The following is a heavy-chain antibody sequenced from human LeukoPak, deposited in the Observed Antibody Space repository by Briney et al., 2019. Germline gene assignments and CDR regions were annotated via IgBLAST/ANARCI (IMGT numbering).Heavy chain of an antibody. CDR1: GFTFINYA. CDR3: AKARSDFLFRRHTFYI. V-gene: IGHV3-23*01. J-gene: IGHJ3*02. Sequence: HAGGFLRLSFAASGFTFINYAMSWVRQAPGKGREWVSAISVSGGSTYYADSVKGRFTISRDNSKNTLYLQMNSLRAEDTAVYYCAKARSDFLFRRHTFYIWGQGTMVTVSS. CDR2: ISVSGGST. D-gene: IGHD3-3*01.